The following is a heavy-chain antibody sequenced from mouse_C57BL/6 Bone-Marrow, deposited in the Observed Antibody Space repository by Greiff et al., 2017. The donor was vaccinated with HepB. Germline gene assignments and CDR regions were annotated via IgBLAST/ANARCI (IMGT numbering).Heavy chain of an antibody. Sequence: EVQLQQSGPVLVKPGASVKMSCKASGYTFTDYYMNWVKQSHGKSLEWIGVINPYNGGTSYNQKFKGKATLTVDKSSSTAYMELNSLTSEDSAVYYCASPSNYYGSSYVNYFDYWGQGTTLTVSS. CDR1: GYTFTDYY. J-gene: IGHJ2*01. CDR3: ASPSNYYGSSYVNYFDY. V-gene: IGHV1-19*01. CDR2: INPYNGGT. D-gene: IGHD1-1*01.